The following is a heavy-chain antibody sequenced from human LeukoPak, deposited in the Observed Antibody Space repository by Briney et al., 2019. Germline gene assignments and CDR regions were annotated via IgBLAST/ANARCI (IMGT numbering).Heavy chain of an antibody. D-gene: IGHD2-2*01. CDR1: GFTFSDYG. V-gene: IGHV3-30*18. Sequence: GGSLRLSCAASGFTFSDYGMHWVRQAPGKGLEWVAIISYDGNNKYYADSVNGRFTISRDNSKNTMYLQMNSLRAADTALYYCAKDAEYCRVTNCLNWFDPWGQGTRVTVSS. CDR3: AKDAEYCRVTNCLNWFDP. CDR2: ISYDGNNK. J-gene: IGHJ5*02.